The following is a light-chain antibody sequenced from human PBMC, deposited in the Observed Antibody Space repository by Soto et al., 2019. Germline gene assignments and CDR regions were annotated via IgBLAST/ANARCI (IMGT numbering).Light chain of an antibody. CDR1: QSVLYSSDNKNY. CDR3: QQYYSGPRT. J-gene: IGKJ2*02. V-gene: IGKV4-1*01. CDR2: WAS. Sequence: DIVMTQSPDSLAVSLGERATINCKSSQSVLYSSDNKNYLAWYQQKPGQPPKLLIFWASTRESGVPDRFSGSGSETDFTLTISSLQAEDVAIYYCQQYYSGPRTFGQGTKLEIK.